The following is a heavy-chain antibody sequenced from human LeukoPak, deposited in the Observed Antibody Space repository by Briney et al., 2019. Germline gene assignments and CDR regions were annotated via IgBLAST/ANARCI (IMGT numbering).Heavy chain of an antibody. CDR2: IKQDGSVK. CDR1: GFTFSYYW. D-gene: IGHD5-18*01. Sequence: GGSLRLSCAASGFTFSYYWMSWVRQAPGKGLEWVANIKQDGSVKYYLHSVRGRFTISRDNAKNSLFLQMSSLRVEDTAVYYCATSDMDTAMVSYWGQGTLVTVSS. J-gene: IGHJ4*02. CDR3: ATSDMDTAMVSY. V-gene: IGHV3-7*01.